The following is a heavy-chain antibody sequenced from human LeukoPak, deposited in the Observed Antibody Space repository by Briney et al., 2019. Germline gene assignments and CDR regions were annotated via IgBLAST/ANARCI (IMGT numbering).Heavy chain of an antibody. V-gene: IGHV1-2*02. Sequence: GTSVTLSCTAAGSTVTGYYIHWWRQSPGQGLGWRGGFNPNSGCTTYAQKFQGRVTMTRDTSISTAYMELSRLRSDDTAVYYCASNTGYCSSTSCHPLFHYWGQGTLVTVSS. CDR1: GSTVTGYY. CDR2: FNPNSGCT. J-gene: IGHJ4*02. CDR3: ASNTGYCSSTSCHPLFHY. D-gene: IGHD2-2*01.